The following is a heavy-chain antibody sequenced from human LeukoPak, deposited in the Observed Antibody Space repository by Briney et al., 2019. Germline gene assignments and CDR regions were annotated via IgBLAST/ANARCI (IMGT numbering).Heavy chain of an antibody. J-gene: IGHJ4*02. Sequence: GGSLRLSCAASGFIVSSNYMTWIRQAPGKGLEWVSYITSSSSYTNYADSVKGRFTISRDNAKNSLYLQMSSLRAEDTAVYYCARGHGGNVDFWGQGSLVTVSS. CDR2: ITSSSSYT. CDR3: ARGHGGNVDF. V-gene: IGHV3-11*05. D-gene: IGHD4-23*01. CDR1: GFIVSSNY.